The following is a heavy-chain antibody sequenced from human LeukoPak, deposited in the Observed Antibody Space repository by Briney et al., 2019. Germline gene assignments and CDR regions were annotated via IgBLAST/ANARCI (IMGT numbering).Heavy chain of an antibody. CDR1: GYTFTGYY. D-gene: IGHD1-26*01. CDR3: ASSRYSGSYYNY. V-gene: IGHV1-2*06. CDR2: INPNSGGT. Sequence: ASVKVSCKASGYTFTGYYMHWVRQAPGQGLEWMGRINPNSGGTNYAQKFKGRVTMTRDTSISTAYMELSRLRSDDTAVYYCASSRYSGSYYNYWGQGTLVTVSS. J-gene: IGHJ4*02.